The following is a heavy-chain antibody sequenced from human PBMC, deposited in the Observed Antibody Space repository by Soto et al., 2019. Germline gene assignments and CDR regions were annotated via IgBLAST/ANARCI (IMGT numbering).Heavy chain of an antibody. D-gene: IGHD3-22*01. Sequence: ISSGDYYWSWIRQPPGKGLEWIGYIYYSGSTYYNPSLKSRVTISVDTSKNQFSLKLSSVTAADTAVYYCARDLYYYDSSGYYVSSWFDPWGQGTLVTVSS. J-gene: IGHJ5*02. CDR2: IYYSGST. V-gene: IGHV4-30-4*01. CDR1: ISSGDYY. CDR3: ARDLYYYDSSGYYVSSWFDP.